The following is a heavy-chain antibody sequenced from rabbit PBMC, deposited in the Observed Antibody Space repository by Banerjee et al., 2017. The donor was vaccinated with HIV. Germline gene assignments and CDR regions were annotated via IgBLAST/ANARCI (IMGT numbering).Heavy chain of an antibody. V-gene: IGHV1S47*01. CDR3: ARDMAGSTYYSFNL. J-gene: IGHJ4*01. D-gene: IGHD8-1*01. CDR2: IDPVFGST. Sequence: QEQLVESGGGLVQPGGSLKLSCKASGFDFSSYGVSWVRQAPGKGLEWIGYIDPVFGSTYYASWVSGRFTISSHNAQNTLYLQLNSLTAADTATYFCARDMAGSTYYSFNLWGQGTLVTVS. CDR1: GFDFSSYG.